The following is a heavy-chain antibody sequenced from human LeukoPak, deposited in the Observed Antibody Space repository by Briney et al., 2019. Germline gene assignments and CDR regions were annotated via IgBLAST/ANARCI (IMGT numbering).Heavy chain of an antibody. V-gene: IGHV4-4*07. CDR1: GGSISSYY. CDR2: IYTSGST. J-gene: IGHJ4*02. D-gene: IGHD3-3*01. CDR3: TRGLYDFWSGYYNNYFDY. Sequence: SETLSLTCTVSGGSISSYYWSWIRQPAGKGLEWIGRIYTSGSTNYNPSLKSRVTMSVDTSKNQFSLKLSSVTAADTAVYYCTRGLYDFWSGYYNNYFDYWGQGTLVTVSS.